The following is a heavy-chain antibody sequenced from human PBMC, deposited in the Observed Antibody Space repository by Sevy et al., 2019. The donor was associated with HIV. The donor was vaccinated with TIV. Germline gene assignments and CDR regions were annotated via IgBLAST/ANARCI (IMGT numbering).Heavy chain of an antibody. CDR3: ARDPLAMATIGGYFDY. J-gene: IGHJ4*02. CDR2: ISYDGNNK. CDR1: GFTFSSYA. D-gene: IGHD5-12*01. Sequence: GGSLRLSCAASGFTFSSYAMHWVRQAPGKGLGWVAVISYDGNNKYYADSVKGRFTISRDNSKNTLYLQMNSLRAEDTAVYYCARDPLAMATIGGYFDYWGQGTLVTVSS. V-gene: IGHV3-30-3*01.